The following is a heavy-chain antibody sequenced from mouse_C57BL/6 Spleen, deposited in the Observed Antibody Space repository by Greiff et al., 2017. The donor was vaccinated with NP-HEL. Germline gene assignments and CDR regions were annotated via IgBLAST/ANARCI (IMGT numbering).Heavy chain of an antibody. CDR2: ISDGGSYT. V-gene: IGHV5-4*03. J-gene: IGHJ4*01. Sequence: DVMLVESGGGLVKPGGSLKLSCAASGFTFSSYAMSWVRQTPEKRLEWVATISDGGSYTYYPDNVKGRFTISRDNAKNNLYLQMSHLKSEDTAMYYCARTLYDPYAMDYWGQGTSVTVSS. CDR3: ARTLYDPYAMDY. D-gene: IGHD2-3*01. CDR1: GFTFSSYA.